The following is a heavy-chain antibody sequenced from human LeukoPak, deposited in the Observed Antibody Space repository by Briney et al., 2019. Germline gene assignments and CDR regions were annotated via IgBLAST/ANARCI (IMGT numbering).Heavy chain of an antibody. Sequence: GGALRLSCPVYGFTFSNYGMHWVRQAPGKGLEWVAVIWYDGNNKYYADSVKGRFTSSRDNSKNTLYLQMNSLRAEDTAVYYCAKEGAPYYDISNWFDPWGQGTLVTVSA. CDR3: AKEGAPYYDISNWFDP. CDR1: GFTFSNYG. D-gene: IGHD3-9*01. V-gene: IGHV3-33*06. CDR2: IWYDGNNK. J-gene: IGHJ5*02.